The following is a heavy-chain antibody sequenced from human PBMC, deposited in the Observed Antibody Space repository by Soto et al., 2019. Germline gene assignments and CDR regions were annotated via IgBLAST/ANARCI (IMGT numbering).Heavy chain of an antibody. V-gene: IGHV1-69*13. D-gene: IGHD6-13*01. CDR2: IIPIFGTA. CDR3: ARIKQEVWQPGPVFDY. CDR1: GGTFSSYA. J-gene: IGHJ4*02. Sequence: ASVKVSCKASGGTFSSYAISWVRQAPGQGLEWMGGIIPIFGTANYAQKFQGRVTITADESTSTAYMELSSLRSEDAAVYYCARIKQEVWQPGPVFDYWGQGTLVTVSS.